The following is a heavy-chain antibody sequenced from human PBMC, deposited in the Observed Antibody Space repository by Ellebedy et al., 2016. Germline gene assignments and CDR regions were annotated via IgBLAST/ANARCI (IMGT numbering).Heavy chain of an antibody. J-gene: IGHJ3*02. V-gene: IGHV3-33*01. CDR2: IWYDGSNK. D-gene: IGHD3-22*01. CDR3: ASARDYYDSSGYYGMNAFDI. CDR1: GFTFSSYG. Sequence: GESLKISCAASGFTFSSYGMHWVRQAPGKGLEWVAVIWYDGSNKYYADSVKGRFTISRDNSKNTLYLQMNSLRAEDTAVYYCASARDYYDSSGYYGMNAFDIWGQGTMVTVSS.